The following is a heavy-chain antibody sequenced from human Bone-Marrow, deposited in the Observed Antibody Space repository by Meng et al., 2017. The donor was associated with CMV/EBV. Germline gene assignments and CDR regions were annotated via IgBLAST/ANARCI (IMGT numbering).Heavy chain of an antibody. Sequence: GSLRLSCAVSGGSVSSSNWWSWVRQPPGKGLEWIGEIYHDGSTNYNPSLKSRVTISVDTSKNQFSLKLRSVTAADTAVYYCARAGYSSGWNPRNFDYWGQGTLVTVSS. CDR2: IYHDGST. CDR3: ARAGYSSGWNPRNFDY. D-gene: IGHD6-19*01. V-gene: IGHV4-4*02. CDR1: GGSVSSSNW. J-gene: IGHJ4*02.